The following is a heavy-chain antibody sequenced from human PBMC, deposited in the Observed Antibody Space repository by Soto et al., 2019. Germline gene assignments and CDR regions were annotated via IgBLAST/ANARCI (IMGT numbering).Heavy chain of an antibody. J-gene: IGHJ4*02. V-gene: IGHV4-31*03. D-gene: IGHD3-3*01. CDR3: ARNVEYDFWSGYYRYYFDY. CDR2: IYYSGST. CDR1: GGSISSGGDY. Sequence: SETLSLTCTVSGGSISSGGDYWSWIRQHPGKGLEWIGYIYYSGSTYYNPSLKSRVTISVDTSKNQFSLKLSSVTAADTAVYYWARNVEYDFWSGYYRYYFDYWGQGTLVTVSS.